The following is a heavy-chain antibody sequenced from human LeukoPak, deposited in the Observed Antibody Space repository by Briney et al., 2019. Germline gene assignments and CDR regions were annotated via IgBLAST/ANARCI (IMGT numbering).Heavy chain of an antibody. CDR2: ISSSSSYI. D-gene: IGHD4-17*01. V-gene: IGHV3-21*04. J-gene: IGHJ3*02. CDR3: ARDRLRAFDI. CDR1: GFTFSSYS. Sequence: GGSLRLSCAASGFTFSSYSMNWVRQAPGKGLEWVSSISSSSSYIYYADSVKGRFTISRDNSKNTLYLQMNSLRAEDTAVCYCARDRLRAFDIWGQGTMVTVSS.